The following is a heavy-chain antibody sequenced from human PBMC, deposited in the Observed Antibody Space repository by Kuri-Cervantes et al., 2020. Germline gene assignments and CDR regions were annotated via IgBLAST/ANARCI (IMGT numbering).Heavy chain of an antibody. V-gene: IGHV1-2*02. D-gene: IGHD3-16*01. CDR1: GCTFTGYH. J-gene: IGHJ6*02. Sequence: ASVTVSCQASGCTFTGYHMHWLRQAPGQELEWMGWINSNSGGTNYAQKFQGRVTMITDTYTSTAYMELRSLRSDDTAVYYWASDGDNIIKFGGVHLITFGAAYYYYGMDVWGQGTTVTVSS. CDR3: ASDGDNIIKFGGVHLITFGAAYYYYGMDV. CDR2: INSNSGGT.